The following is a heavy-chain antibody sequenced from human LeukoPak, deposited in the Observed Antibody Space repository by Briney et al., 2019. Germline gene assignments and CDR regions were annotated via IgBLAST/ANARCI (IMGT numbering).Heavy chain of an antibody. CDR3: ERLIDGYPDY. Sequence: SETLSLTCTVSGGSISSSSYYWGWIRQPPGKGLEWIGGIYYSGSTYYNPSLKSRVTISVDTSKNQFSLKLSSVTAADTAVYYCERLIDGYPDYWGQGTLVTVSS. D-gene: IGHD5-24*01. CDR1: GGSISSSSYY. V-gene: IGHV4-39*01. J-gene: IGHJ4*02. CDR2: IYYSGST.